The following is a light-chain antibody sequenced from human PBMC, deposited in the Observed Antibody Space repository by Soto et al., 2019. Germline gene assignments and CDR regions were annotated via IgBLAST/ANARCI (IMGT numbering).Light chain of an antibody. CDR1: SSDVGGYNY. V-gene: IGLV2-14*03. J-gene: IGLJ2*01. Sequence: QSALTQPASVSWAPGQSITISCTRTSSDVGGYNYVSWYQQHPGKAPKLMIYDVSNRPSGVSNRFSGSKSGNTASLTISGLQAEDEADYYCSSYTRTNSVVFGGGTKVTVL. CDR3: SSYTRTNSVV. CDR2: DVS.